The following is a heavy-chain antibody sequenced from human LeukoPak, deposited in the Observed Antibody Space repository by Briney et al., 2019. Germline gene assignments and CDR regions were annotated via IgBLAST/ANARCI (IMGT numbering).Heavy chain of an antibody. CDR2: IRYHGSDK. Sequence: GGSLRLSCAASGFTFSGSGMHWVRQAPGKGLEWVAFIRYHGSDKFYADSVKGRFTISRDNSKNTLYLQMNSLRAEDTAVYYCARDRAIVVVVAATSDAFDIWGQGTMVTVSS. CDR3: ARDRAIVVVVAATSDAFDI. D-gene: IGHD2-15*01. V-gene: IGHV3-30*02. CDR1: GFTFSGSG. J-gene: IGHJ3*02.